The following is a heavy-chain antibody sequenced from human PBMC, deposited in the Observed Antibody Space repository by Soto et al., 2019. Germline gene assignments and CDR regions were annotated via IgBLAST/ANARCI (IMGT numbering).Heavy chain of an antibody. D-gene: IGHD2-15*01. CDR1: GGSFSGYY. CDR2: INHSGST. CDR3: AIGFRLGPRRYCSGGSCYGRNYYYYMDV. Sequence: SETLSLTCAVYGGSFSGYYWSWIRQPPGKGLEWIGEINHSGSTNYNPSLKSRVTISVDTSKNQFSLKLSSVTAADTAVYYCAIGFRLGPRRYCSGGSCYGRNYYYYMDVWGKGTTVTVSS. J-gene: IGHJ6*03. V-gene: IGHV4-34*01.